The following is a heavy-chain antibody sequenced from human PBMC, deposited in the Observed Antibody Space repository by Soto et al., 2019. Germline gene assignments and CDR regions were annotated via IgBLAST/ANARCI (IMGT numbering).Heavy chain of an antibody. Sequence: QVQLVQSGAEVKKPGSSVKVSCKASGGTFSSYAISWVRQAPGHGLEWMGGIIPIFGTANYAQQFQGRVTITADESTSTDYMELSSLRSEDTAVYYCARWGDGYNYYFDYWCQGTLVTVAS. D-gene: IGHD1-1*01. CDR2: IIPIFGTA. V-gene: IGHV1-69*01. CDR3: ARWGDGYNYYFDY. CDR1: GGTFSSYA. J-gene: IGHJ4*02.